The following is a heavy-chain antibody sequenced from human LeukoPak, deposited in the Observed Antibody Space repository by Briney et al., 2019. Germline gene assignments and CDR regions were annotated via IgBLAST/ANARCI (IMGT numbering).Heavy chain of an antibody. V-gene: IGHV4-31*03. D-gene: IGHD3-16*01. CDR3: ARDRFAGGNWFDP. CDR1: GGSISSGGYY. J-gene: IGHJ5*02. CDR2: IYYSGST. Sequence: SQTLSLTCTVSGGSISSGGYYWSWIRQHPGKGLEWIGYIYYSGSTYYNPSLKSRVTISVDTSKNQFSLKLSSVTAADTAVYYCARDRFAGGNWFDPWAREPWSPSPQ.